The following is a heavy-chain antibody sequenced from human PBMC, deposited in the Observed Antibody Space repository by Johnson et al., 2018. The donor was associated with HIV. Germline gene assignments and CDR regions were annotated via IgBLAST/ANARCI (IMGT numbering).Heavy chain of an antibody. J-gene: IGHJ3*02. CDR1: GFTFGHYG. Sequence: QVQLVESGGGVVQPGRSLRLSCAASGFTFGHYGMHWVRQAPGKGLEWVAVVWYDGSYKYYADSVKGRFTISRDNSKNTLYLQMNSLRAEDTAVFYCARAYNDAFDIWGQGTMVTVSS. V-gene: IGHV3-30*19. CDR3: ARAYNDAFDI. D-gene: IGHD5-24*01. CDR2: VWYDGSYK.